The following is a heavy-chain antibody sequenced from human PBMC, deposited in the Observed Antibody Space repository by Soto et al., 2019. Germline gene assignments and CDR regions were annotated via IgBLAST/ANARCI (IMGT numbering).Heavy chain of an antibody. CDR3: ARDPSTTGYYGLDV. J-gene: IGHJ6*02. CDR2: IYSGGVT. CDR1: GFSVNNYQ. D-gene: IGHD6-13*01. V-gene: IGHV3-53*01. Sequence: GGSLRLSCAASGFSVNNYQMNWVRQAPGKGLEWVSVIYSGGVTYYAGSVTGRFTITRDNLKNTVYLQMNSLRAEDTAMYYCARDPSTTGYYGLDVWGQGTTVTVSS.